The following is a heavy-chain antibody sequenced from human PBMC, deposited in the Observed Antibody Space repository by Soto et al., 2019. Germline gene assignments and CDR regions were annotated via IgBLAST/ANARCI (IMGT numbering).Heavy chain of an antibody. CDR3: SRPLNS. CDR1: GFTFSTYW. Sequence: PGGSLTLFCAASGFTFSTYWMDWVRETPGKAPEGVANMNQVGSEKNYVDSVKGRFTIYRDNAKNSLYLEMSSLTAEDSALYYCSRPLNSWGQGTLVTVSS. V-gene: IGHV3-7*01. CDR2: MNQVGSEK. J-gene: IGHJ4*02.